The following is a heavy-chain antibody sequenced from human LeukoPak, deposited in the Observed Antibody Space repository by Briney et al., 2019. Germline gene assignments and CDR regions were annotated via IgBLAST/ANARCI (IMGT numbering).Heavy chain of an antibody. CDR2: LSGSGGSI. CDR1: GFTFNSYA. CDR3: ARVPTVGDYYFDY. Sequence: GGSLRLSCAASGFTFNSYAMSWVRQAPGKGLEWVSSLSGSGGSIYYADSVKGRFTISRDNAKNSLYLQMNSLRAEDTAVYYCARVPTVGDYYFDYWGQGTLVTVSS. V-gene: IGHV3-23*01. J-gene: IGHJ4*02. D-gene: IGHD4-23*01.